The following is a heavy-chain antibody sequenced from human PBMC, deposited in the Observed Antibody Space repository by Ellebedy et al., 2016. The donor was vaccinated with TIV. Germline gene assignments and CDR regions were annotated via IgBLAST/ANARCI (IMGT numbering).Heavy chain of an antibody. Sequence: ASVKVSXKASGYTFTGYYMHWVRQAPGQGLEWMGWINPNSGGTNYAQKLQGRVTMTRDTSISTAYMELSRLRSDDTAVYYCARDLWNDDIYFDYWGQGTLVTVSS. V-gene: IGHV1-2*02. CDR3: ARDLWNDDIYFDY. CDR2: INPNSGGT. D-gene: IGHD1-1*01. J-gene: IGHJ4*02. CDR1: GYTFTGYY.